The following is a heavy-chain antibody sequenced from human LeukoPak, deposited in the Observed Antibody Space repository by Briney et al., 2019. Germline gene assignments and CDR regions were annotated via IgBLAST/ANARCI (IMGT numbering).Heavy chain of an antibody. CDR3: ARGRSYYDILTGYYSDAFDI. Sequence: SVKVSCKASGGTFSSYAISWVRQAPGQGLEWMGGIIPIFGTANYAQKFQGRVTITADESTSTAYVELRSLRSDDTAVYYCARGRSYYDILTGYYSDAFDIWGQGTMVTVSS. V-gene: IGHV1-69*13. CDR2: IIPIFGTA. J-gene: IGHJ3*02. D-gene: IGHD3-9*01. CDR1: GGTFSSYA.